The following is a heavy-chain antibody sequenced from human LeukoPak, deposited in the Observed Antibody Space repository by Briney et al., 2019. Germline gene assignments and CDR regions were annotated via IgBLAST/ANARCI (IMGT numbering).Heavy chain of an antibody. CDR1: GFAFTSYY. Sequence: GASVKVSCKAFGFAFTSYYIFWVRQAPGQGLEWMGPINPNGGSTSYAQKFQGRVTMTRDTSTTTVYMELSSLRSEDTAVYYCARDRDGVRGAINTPPGDYWGQGTLVTVSS. CDR3: ARDRDGVRGAINTPPGDY. D-gene: IGHD3-10*01. CDR2: INPNGGST. V-gene: IGHV1-46*01. J-gene: IGHJ4*02.